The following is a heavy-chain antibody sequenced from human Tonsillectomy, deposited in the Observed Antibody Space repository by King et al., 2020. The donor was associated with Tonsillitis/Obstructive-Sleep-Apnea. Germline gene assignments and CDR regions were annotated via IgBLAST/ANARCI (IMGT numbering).Heavy chain of an antibody. V-gene: IGHV4-39*01. J-gene: IGHJ2*01. CDR1: GGSISSSSYY. Sequence: QLQESGPGLVKPSETLSLTCTVSGGSISSSSYYWGWIRQPPGKGLEWIGSIYYSGSTYYNPSLKSRVTISVDTSKNQFSLKLSSLTAADTAVYYCARIPRLRGNYWYFDLWGRGTLVTVSS. D-gene: IGHD4-17*01. CDR2: IYYSGST. CDR3: ARIPRLRGNYWYFDL.